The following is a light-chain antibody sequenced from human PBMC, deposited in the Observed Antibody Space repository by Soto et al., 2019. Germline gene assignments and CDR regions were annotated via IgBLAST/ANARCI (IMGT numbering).Light chain of an antibody. J-gene: IGLJ2*01. CDR1: SSDVGGYNY. V-gene: IGLV2-11*01. CDR2: DVS. CDR3: CSYAGSYAVV. Sequence: QSALTQPRSVSGSPGQSVTSSCTGTSSDVGGYNYVSWYQQHPGKAPKLMIYDVSKRPSGVPDRFSGSKSVNTASLTISGLQAEDEADYYCCSYAGSYAVVFGGGTKLTVL.